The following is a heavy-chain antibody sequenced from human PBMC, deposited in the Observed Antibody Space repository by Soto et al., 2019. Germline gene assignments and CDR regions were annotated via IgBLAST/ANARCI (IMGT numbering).Heavy chain of an antibody. J-gene: IGHJ6*02. CDR3: AREMATSGWFQNYYYLGMDV. V-gene: IGHV3-11*01. CDR1: GFTFKDYY. CDR2: ISSRDRAM. Sequence: GGSLRLSCAASGFTFKDYYMSWIRQAPGRGLEWIAYISSRDRAMYADSVQGRFIISRDNANSSLFLHMNSLRADDTAVYYCAREMATSGWFQNYYYLGMDVWGQGTTVTVSS. D-gene: IGHD6-19*01.